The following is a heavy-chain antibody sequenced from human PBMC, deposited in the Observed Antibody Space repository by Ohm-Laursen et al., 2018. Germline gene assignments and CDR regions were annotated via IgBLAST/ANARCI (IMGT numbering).Heavy chain of an antibody. CDR3: ARASVVPFDN. D-gene: IGHD2-2*01. Sequence: SLRLSCAASGFTFSSYEMNWVRQAPGKGLEWVSYISSSGSTKKYADSVKGRFTISRDNAKNSLYLQMSSLTAEDTAVYYCARASVVPFDNWGQGTLVTVSS. CDR1: GFTFSSYE. V-gene: IGHV3-48*03. J-gene: IGHJ4*02. CDR2: ISSSGSTK.